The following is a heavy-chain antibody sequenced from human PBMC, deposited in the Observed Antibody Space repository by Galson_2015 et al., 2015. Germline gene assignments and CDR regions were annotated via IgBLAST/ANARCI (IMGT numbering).Heavy chain of an antibody. Sequence: SLRLSCAASGFIFSSYWMTWVRQAPGKGLEWVANIKEDGSEKYYVDSVKGRFTISRDNAKNSLFLQMNSLGAEDTAVYYCAREFYGMDVWGQGTTVTVSS. CDR2: IKEDGSEK. CDR1: GFIFSSYW. V-gene: IGHV3-7*01. J-gene: IGHJ6*02. CDR3: AREFYGMDV.